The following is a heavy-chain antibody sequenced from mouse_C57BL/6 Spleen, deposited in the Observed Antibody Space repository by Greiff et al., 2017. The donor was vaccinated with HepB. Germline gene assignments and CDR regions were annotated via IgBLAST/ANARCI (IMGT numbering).Heavy chain of an antibody. CDR1: GYSITSDY. J-gene: IGHJ4*01. Sequence: VHVKQSGPGLAKPSQTLSLTCSVTGYSITSDYWNWIRKFPGNKLEYMGYISYSGSTYYNPSLKSRISITRDTSKNQYYLQLNSVTTEDTATYYCARERSGYVGAMDYWGQGTSVTVSS. CDR3: ARERSGYVGAMDY. V-gene: IGHV3-8*01. CDR2: ISYSGST. D-gene: IGHD3-2*02.